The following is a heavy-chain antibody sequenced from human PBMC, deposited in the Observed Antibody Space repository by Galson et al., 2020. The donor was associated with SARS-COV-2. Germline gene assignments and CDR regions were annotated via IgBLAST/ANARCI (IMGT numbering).Heavy chain of an antibody. CDR2: FDPEDGET. CDR3: ATEFAYDSSGYYSLDY. D-gene: IGHD3-22*01. V-gene: IGHV1-24*01. CDR1: GYTLTELS. Sequence: ASVKVSCKVSGYTLTELSMHWVRQAPGKGLEWMGGFDPEDGETIYAQRFQGRVTMTEDTSTDTAYMELSSLRSEDTAVYYCATEFAYDSSGYYSLDYWGQGSLVTVS. J-gene: IGHJ4*02.